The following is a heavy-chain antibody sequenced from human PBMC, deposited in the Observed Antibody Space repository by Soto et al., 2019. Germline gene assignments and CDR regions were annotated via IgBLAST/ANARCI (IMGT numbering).Heavy chain of an antibody. Sequence: PGGSLRLSCAASGFTFSSYGMHWVRQAPGKGLEWVAVIWYDGSNKYYADSVKGRFTISRDNSKNTLYLQMNSLRAEDTAVYYCARDRGFGVVTTYYYGMDVWGQGTTVTVSS. J-gene: IGHJ6*02. CDR2: IWYDGSNK. CDR1: GFTFSSYG. CDR3: ARDRGFGVVTTYYYGMDV. V-gene: IGHV3-33*01. D-gene: IGHD3-3*01.